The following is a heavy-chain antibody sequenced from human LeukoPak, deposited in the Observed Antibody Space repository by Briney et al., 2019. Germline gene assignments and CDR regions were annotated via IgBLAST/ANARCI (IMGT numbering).Heavy chain of an antibody. CDR1: GVIIS. V-gene: IGHV1-69*08. D-gene: IGHD1-26*01. CDR2: IIPRLDTT. CDR3: ANLVGPLDV. J-gene: IGHJ6*02. Sequence: VASVKVSCKASGVIISINWVRQAHGQGLEWMGRIIPRLDTTNYAQKFQGRVTITADKSTDTVYMELRRLRSEDTAVYYCANLVGPLDVWGQGTTVSVSS.